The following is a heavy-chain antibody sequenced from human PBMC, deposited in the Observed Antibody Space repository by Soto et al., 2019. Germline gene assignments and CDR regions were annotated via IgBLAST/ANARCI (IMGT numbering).Heavy chain of an antibody. J-gene: IGHJ6*02. Sequence: QVQLEESGGGVVQPGRSLRLSCAASGFTFSSYAMYWVRQAPGKGLEWVAVISYDGNNKYYADSVKGLFTISRDNSKNPLYLQMNSLRAEDTALYYCARDRATLTYYFYGMDVWGQGTTVNVSS. CDR2: ISYDGNNK. CDR1: GFTFSSYA. V-gene: IGHV3-30-3*01. D-gene: IGHD4-4*01. CDR3: ARDRATLTYYFYGMDV.